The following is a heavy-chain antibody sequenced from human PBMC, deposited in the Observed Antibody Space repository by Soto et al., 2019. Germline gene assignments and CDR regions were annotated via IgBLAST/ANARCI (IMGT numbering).Heavy chain of an antibody. J-gene: IGHJ4*02. Sequence: SETLALTCAVSGGSISSGGYSWSWIRQPPGKGLEWIGYIYHSGSTYYNPSLKSRVTISVDRSKNQFSLKLSSVTAADTAVYYCARVNHPVTSLGYFDYWGQGTLVTVSS. CDR3: ARVNHPVTSLGYFDY. V-gene: IGHV4-30-2*01. CDR1: GGSISSGGYS. D-gene: IGHD4-17*01. CDR2: IYHSGST.